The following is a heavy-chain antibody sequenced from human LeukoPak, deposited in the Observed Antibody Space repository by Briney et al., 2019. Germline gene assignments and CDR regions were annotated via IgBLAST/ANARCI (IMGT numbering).Heavy chain of an antibody. CDR1: GGSMSNYW. CDR3: ARRLCSSLTCNIGPSGNWLDP. J-gene: IGHJ5*02. CDR2: IYYDGST. D-gene: IGHD2-2*02. V-gene: IGHV4-59*08. Sequence: SETLSLTCTVSGGSMSNYWWNWIRQPPGKGLEWIGYIYYDGSTYYNPALNSRVTISVDTSKNQFSLKLNSVTAADTAVYYCARRLCSSLTCNIGPSGNWLDPWGQGTLVTVSS.